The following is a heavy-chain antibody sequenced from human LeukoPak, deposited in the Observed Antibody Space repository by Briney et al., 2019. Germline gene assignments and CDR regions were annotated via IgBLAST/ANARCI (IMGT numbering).Heavy chain of an antibody. CDR3: ARRVVVAAAPYYFDY. J-gene: IGHJ4*02. CDR1: GFTFSSYW. Sequence: GGSLRLSCAASGFTFSSYWMYWVRQGPGKGLXXXXXXXSDGSXXXYADSVXXXFTISXDNAENTLYLQMNSLRVEDTAVYYXARRVVVAAAPYYFDYWGQGTLVTVSS. CDR2: XXSDGSXX. D-gene: IGHD2-2*01. V-gene: IGHV3-74*01.